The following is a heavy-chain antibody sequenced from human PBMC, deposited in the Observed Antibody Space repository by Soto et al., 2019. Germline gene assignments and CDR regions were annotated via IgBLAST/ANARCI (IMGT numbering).Heavy chain of an antibody. CDR2: IYPGDSDT. D-gene: IGHD3-10*01. J-gene: IGHJ6*02. CDR3: ARQGSSGYYYYGMDV. V-gene: IGHV5-51*01. Sequence: PGESLKISCKGSGYRFASYWIAWVRQVPGRGLEWMGVIYPGDSDTKYSPSFQGLVTMSVDKSTSTAYLQRNSLKAADTAVYYCARQGSSGYYYYGMDVWGQGTTVTVSS. CDR1: GYRFASYW.